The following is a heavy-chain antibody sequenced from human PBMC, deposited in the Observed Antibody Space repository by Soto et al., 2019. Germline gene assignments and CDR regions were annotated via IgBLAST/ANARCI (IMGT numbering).Heavy chain of an antibody. CDR2: ISYDGSKD. CDR3: ARSDVDCSGGTCFSFGFDY. Sequence: QVQLVESGGGVVQPGGSLRLSCAASGFAFSNYGIHWVRQAPGKGLQWVSVISYDGSKDFYGESVKGRFTVSRDNSNNTVYLQMISLTIEDTAVYFCARSDVDCSGGTCFSFGFDYWGQGALVTVSS. CDR1: GFAFSNYG. D-gene: IGHD6-19*01. J-gene: IGHJ4*02. V-gene: IGHV3-30*03.